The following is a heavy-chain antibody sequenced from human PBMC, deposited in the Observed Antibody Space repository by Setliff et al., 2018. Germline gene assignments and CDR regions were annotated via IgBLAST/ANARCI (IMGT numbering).Heavy chain of an antibody. CDR1: GGSFSDYW. J-gene: IGHJ2*01. V-gene: IGHV4-34*01. CDR2: IHHSGST. Sequence: SETLSLICAVYGGSFSDYWWSWIRQLPGKGLERIAEIHHSGSTNFHPSLKSRVAISVDPSKNQFYLNLRSVTAADTAVYFCARGTKTMVINYWYFDVWGRGTPVTVSS. D-gene: IGHD4-17*01. CDR3: ARGTKTMVINYWYFDV.